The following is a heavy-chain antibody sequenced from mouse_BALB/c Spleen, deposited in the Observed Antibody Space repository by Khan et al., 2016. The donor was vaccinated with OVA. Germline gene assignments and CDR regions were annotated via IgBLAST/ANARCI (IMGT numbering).Heavy chain of an antibody. CDR2: IHYSGST. Sequence: EVQLQESGPDLVKPSQSLSLTCTVTGYSITSGYSWYWIRQFPGNKLEWMGYIHYSGSTSYNPSLKSRTSITRDTSKHQSFLQSNSVTTEDTATYCCAGRFPTYWGQGTLVTVSA. J-gene: IGHJ3*01. CDR3: AGRFPTY. CDR1: GYSITSGYS. V-gene: IGHV3-1*02.